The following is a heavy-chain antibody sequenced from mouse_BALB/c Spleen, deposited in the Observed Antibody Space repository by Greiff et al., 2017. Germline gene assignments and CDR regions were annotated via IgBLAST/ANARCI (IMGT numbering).Heavy chain of an antibody. D-gene: IGHD1-1*01. CDR2: ISSGGSYT. V-gene: IGHV5-6-4*01. Sequence: EVKLMESGGGLVKPGGSLKLSCAASGFTFSSYTMSWVRQTPEKRLEWVATISSGGSYTYYPDSVKGRFTISRDNAKNTLYLQMSSLKSEDTAMYYCTRDEDFGYGSSYYYAMDYWGQGTSVTVSS. CDR3: TRDEDFGYGSSYYYAMDY. J-gene: IGHJ4*01. CDR1: GFTFSSYT.